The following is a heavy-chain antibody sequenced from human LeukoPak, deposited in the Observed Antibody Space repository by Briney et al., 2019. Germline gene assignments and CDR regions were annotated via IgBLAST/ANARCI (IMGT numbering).Heavy chain of an antibody. CDR1: GGSFSGYY. CDR2: INHSGST. J-gene: IGHJ4*02. CDR3: AREGPRTGYSSGWLRY. D-gene: IGHD6-19*01. V-gene: IGHV4-34*01. Sequence: SETLSLTCAVYGGSFSGYYWSWIRQPPGKGLEWIGEINHSGSTNYNPSLKSRVTISVDTSKNQFSLKLSSVTAADTALYYCAREGPRTGYSSGWLRYWGQGTLVTVSS.